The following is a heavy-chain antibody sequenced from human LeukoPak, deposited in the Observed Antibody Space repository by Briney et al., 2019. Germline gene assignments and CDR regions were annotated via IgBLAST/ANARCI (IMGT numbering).Heavy chain of an antibody. J-gene: IGHJ5*02. D-gene: IGHD3-16*01. Sequence: SETLSLTCTVAGVSINSDNYYWTWIRQHPGKGLEWIGFIFYTGSTSYNRSFKSRVAISTDTSTNQFSLRLTSVTAADTAVYYCAGGKGQQTPDWFDPWGQGTQVTVSS. CDR2: IFYTGST. CDR1: GVSINSDNYY. CDR3: AGGKGQQTPDWFDP. V-gene: IGHV4-31*03.